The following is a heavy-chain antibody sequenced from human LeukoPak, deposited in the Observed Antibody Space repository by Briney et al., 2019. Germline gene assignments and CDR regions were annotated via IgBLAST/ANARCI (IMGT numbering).Heavy chain of an antibody. J-gene: IGHJ4*02. D-gene: IGHD6-6*01. CDR2: INPNSGGT. V-gene: IGHV1-2*02. CDR1: GGTFSSYA. Sequence: ASVKVSCKASGGTFSSYAISWVRQAPGQGLEWMGWINPNSGGTHYAQKFQDRVTMTRDTSISTAYMELSRLRSDDTAVFYCARQSSSMFDYWGQGTLVTVSS. CDR3: ARQSSSMFDY.